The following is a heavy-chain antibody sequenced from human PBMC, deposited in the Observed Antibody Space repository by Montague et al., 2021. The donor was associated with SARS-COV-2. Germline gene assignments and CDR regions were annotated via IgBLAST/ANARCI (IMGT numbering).Heavy chain of an antibody. CDR3: VRFRFCSSTSYNAGFCGYFDS. J-gene: IGHJ4*02. Sequence: TLSLTCTVSGGSISGSLYYWGWIRQHPGKGLEWIGYIYHTGSTDYDPSLKSRLTISLDASKRDFSLHLSSVTAADTAVYYCVRFRFCSSTSYNAGFCGYFDSWGQGIRVTVSS. V-gene: IGHV4-31*03. D-gene: IGHD2-2*01. CDR1: GGSISGSLYY. CDR2: IYHTGST.